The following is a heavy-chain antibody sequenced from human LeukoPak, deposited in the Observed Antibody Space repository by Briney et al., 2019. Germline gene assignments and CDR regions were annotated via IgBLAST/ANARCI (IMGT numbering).Heavy chain of an antibody. CDR3: TTEMATIDGDFDY. D-gene: IGHD5-24*01. V-gene: IGHV3-15*07. J-gene: IGHJ4*02. Sequence: GGSLRLSCAASGFTFSNAWMNWVRQAPGKGLEWVGRIKSKTDGGTTDCAAPVKGRFTISRDDSKNTLYLQMNSLKTEDTAVYYCTTEMATIDGDFDYWGQGTLVTVSS. CDR1: GFTFSNAW. CDR2: IKSKTDGGTT.